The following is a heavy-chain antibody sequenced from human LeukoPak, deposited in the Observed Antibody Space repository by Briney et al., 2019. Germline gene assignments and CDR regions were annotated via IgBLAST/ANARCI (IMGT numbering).Heavy chain of an antibody. CDR2: VSAYSGNT. Sequence: ASVKVSCKASGYTFTSYGISWVRQAPGQGLEWVGIVSAYSGNTKYAQTFQDRVTMTRDASKNTAYMELRSLKSSDTAVYFCVRDRGGHAHYWRQRTLVT. V-gene: IGHV1-18*01. J-gene: IGHJ4*02. D-gene: IGHD3-10*01. CDR1: GYTFTSYG. CDR3: VRDRGGHAHY.